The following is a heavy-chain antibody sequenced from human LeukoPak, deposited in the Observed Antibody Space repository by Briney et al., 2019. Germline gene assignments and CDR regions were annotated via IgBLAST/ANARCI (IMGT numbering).Heavy chain of an antibody. CDR2: INHSGST. J-gene: IGHJ4*02. CDR1: GGSFSGYY. CDR3: ARGFFRQWLVQTGLDY. D-gene: IGHD6-19*01. V-gene: IGHV4-34*01. Sequence: SETLSLTCAVSGGSFSGYYWSWIRQPPGKGLEWIGEINHSGSTNYNPSLKSRVTISVDTSKNQFSLKLSSVTAADTAVYYCARGFFRQWLVQTGLDYWGQGTLVTVSS.